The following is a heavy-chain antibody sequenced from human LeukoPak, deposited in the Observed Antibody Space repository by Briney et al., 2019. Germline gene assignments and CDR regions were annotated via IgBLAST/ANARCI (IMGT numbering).Heavy chain of an antibody. J-gene: IGHJ3*02. CDR2: ISSSGSTI. CDR3: AKDGNYAFDI. D-gene: IGHD1-7*01. CDR1: GFTFSSYE. Sequence: PGGSLRLSCAASGFTFSSYEMNWVRQAPGKGLEWVSYISSSGSTIYYADSVKGRFTISRDNSKNTLYLQMNSLRAEDTAVYYCAKDGNYAFDIWGQGTMVTVSS. V-gene: IGHV3-48*03.